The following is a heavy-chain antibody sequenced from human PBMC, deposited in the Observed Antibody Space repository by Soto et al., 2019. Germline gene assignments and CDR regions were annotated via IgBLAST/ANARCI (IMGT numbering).Heavy chain of an antibody. Sequence: EVQLVGSGGGLVQPGGSLRLSCEASGFTFRNYDMHWVRQGTGKGLEWVSGISAAGDPDYAVSVEGRFTISRENAQNSFFLQMNSLRVGDTAVYYCARTDRDFYGLDVWGQGTTVIVSS. CDR1: GFTFRNYD. V-gene: IGHV3-13*05. CDR3: ARTDRDFYGLDV. CDR2: ISAAGDP. J-gene: IGHJ6*02.